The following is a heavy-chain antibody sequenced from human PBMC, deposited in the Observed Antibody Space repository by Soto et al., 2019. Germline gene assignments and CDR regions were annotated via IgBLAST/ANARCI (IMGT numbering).Heavy chain of an antibody. J-gene: IGHJ4*02. CDR1: GFTFSSYG. D-gene: IGHD4-17*01. CDR3: AREGPTVEHPWGDY. CDR2: IWDDGSNK. Sequence: QVQRVESGGGVVQPGRSLRLSCAASGFTFSSYGMHWVRQAPGKGWEWVAVIWDDGSNKYYADSVKGRFTISRDNSKNTLYLQMNSLRAEDTAVYYCAREGPTVEHPWGDYWGQGSLVTVSS. V-gene: IGHV3-33*01.